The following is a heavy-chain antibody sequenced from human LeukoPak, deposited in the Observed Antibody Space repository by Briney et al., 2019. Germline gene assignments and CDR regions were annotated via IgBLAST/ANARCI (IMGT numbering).Heavy chain of an antibody. CDR2: FYASGNT. CDR1: GGSISCYY. Sequence: SETLSLTCTVSGGSISCYYWSWIRQPAGKGLEWLGHFYASGNTYYNPSLKSRVTVSVDTSKNQFSLKVSSVTAADTAVYYCARLKAEGGLDYWGQGALVTVSS. CDR3: ARLKAEGGLDY. D-gene: IGHD3-16*01. V-gene: IGHV4-4*07. J-gene: IGHJ4*02.